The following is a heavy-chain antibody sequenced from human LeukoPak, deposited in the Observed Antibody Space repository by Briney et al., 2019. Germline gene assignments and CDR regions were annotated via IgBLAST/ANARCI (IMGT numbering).Heavy chain of an antibody. V-gene: IGHV4-39*01. CDR2: IYYSGST. J-gene: IGHJ5*02. D-gene: IGHD2-8*01. CDR1: GGSISSSSYY. CDR3: ARRGYCSNGACSWFDH. Sequence: PSETLSLTRTVSGGSISSSSYYWGWIRQPPGKGLEWIGSIYYSGSTYYNPSLKSRVTISVDTSKNQFSLKLSSVTAADTAVYYCARRGYCSNGACSWFDHWGQGTLVTVSS.